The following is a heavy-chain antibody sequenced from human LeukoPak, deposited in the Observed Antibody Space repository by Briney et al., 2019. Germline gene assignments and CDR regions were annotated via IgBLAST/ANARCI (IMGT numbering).Heavy chain of an antibody. V-gene: IGHV1-18*01. CDR3: ARDRSRIVGATMRVDY. Sequence: ASVKVSCKASGYTFTSYGISWVRQAPGQGLEWMGWISAYNGNTNYAQKLQGRVTMTTDTSTSTAYMELRSLRSDDTAVYYCARDRSRIVGATMRVDYWGQGTPVTVSS. J-gene: IGHJ4*02. CDR2: ISAYNGNT. CDR1: GYTFTSYG. D-gene: IGHD1-26*01.